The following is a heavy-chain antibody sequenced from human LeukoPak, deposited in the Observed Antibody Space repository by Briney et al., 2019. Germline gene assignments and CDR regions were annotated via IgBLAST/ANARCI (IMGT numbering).Heavy chain of an antibody. D-gene: IGHD4-17*01. CDR2: ISYDGSNE. CDR1: GFTFSSYG. V-gene: IGHV3-30*18. J-gene: IGHJ3*02. CDR3: AKGRGRYGTYDAFDM. Sequence: PGGSLRLSCAASGFTFSSYGMHWVRQAPGKGLEWVAVISYDGSNEYYADSVKGRFTISRDNSKNTLYLQMNSLRAEDTAVYYCAKGRGRYGTYDAFDMWGQGTMVTVSS.